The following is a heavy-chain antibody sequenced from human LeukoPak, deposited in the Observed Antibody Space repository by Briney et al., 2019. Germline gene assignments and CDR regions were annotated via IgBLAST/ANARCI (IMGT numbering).Heavy chain of an antibody. CDR1: GFTFSTYV. CDR3: ARGGAGGGYFPT. J-gene: IGHJ1*01. V-gene: IGHV3-7*03. Sequence: PGGSLRLSCATSGFTFSTYVMSWVRQAAGKGLEWVAKMKEDGSDENYVDSVKGRFTISRDNARNSLHLQMKSLRAEDTAVYFCARGGAGGGYFPTWGQGILVIVSS. CDR2: MKEDGSDE. D-gene: IGHD3-16*01.